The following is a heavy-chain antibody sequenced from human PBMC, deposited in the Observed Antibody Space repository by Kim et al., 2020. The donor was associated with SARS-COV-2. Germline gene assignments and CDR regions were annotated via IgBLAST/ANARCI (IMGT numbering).Heavy chain of an antibody. CDR2: VHDTGIT. CDR1: PVPIDPYY. V-gene: IGHV4-59*08. Sequence: SETLSLTYTVPPVPIDPYYWSWVRQSPGKGLEWMGYVHDTGITNYNPSLKSRVTISFDASKKQVSLKLTSVTVADTAVYYGAALCTPGFWGQGTLVTVPS. CDR3: AALCTPGF. D-gene: IGHD2-15*01. J-gene: IGHJ4*02.